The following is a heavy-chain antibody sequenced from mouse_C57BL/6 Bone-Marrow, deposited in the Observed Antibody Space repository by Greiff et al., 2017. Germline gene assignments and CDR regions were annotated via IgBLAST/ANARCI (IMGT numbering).Heavy chain of an antibody. CDR1: GYSITSGYY. CDR2: ISYDGSN. Sequence: EVQLQESGPGLVKPSQSLSLTCSVTGYSITSGYYWNWIRQFPGNKLEWMGYISYDGSNNYNPSLKNRISITRDTSKNQFFLKLNSVTTEDTATYYCARDKGDYYVYFDYWGQGTTLTVSS. CDR3: ARDKGDYYVYFDY. J-gene: IGHJ2*01. D-gene: IGHD1-1*01. V-gene: IGHV3-6*01.